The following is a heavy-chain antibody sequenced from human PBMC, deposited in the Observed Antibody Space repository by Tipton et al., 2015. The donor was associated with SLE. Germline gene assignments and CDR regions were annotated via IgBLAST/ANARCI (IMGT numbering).Heavy chain of an antibody. J-gene: IGHJ6*04. CDR2: IWYDGSNK. CDR3: ARGWGVLMVYAPPGDV. CDR1: GFTFSSYG. Sequence: RSLRLSCAASGFTFSSYGMHWVRQAPGKGLEWVAVIWYDGSNKYYADSVKGRFTISRDNSKNTLYLQMNSLRAEDTAVYYCARGWGVLMVYAPPGDVWGKGTTVTVSS. V-gene: IGHV3-33*01. D-gene: IGHD2-8*01.